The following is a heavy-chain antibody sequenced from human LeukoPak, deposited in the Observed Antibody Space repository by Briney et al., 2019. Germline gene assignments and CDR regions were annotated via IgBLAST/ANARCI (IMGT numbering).Heavy chain of an antibody. Sequence: GGSLRLSCAASRFTFTTYWMTWVRPAPGKGLEWVANIKADGTEKNYAKSAKGRFTISRDNAKDSLFLQMNSLRVEDTSVYYCAREGIPSGWYGLDVWGQGTTVTVSS. CDR2: IKADGTEK. D-gene: IGHD6-19*01. V-gene: IGHV3-7*01. CDR3: AREGIPSGWYGLDV. CDR1: RFTFTTYW. J-gene: IGHJ6*02.